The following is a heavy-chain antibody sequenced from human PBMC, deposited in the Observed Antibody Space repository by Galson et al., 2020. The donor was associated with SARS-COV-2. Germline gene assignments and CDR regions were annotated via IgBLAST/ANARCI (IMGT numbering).Heavy chain of an antibody. Sequence: FIFGTYSMNWVRQAPGKGLEWVSYISYSGTTTYYADSVKGRFTISRDSAKNSLYLQMSSLRAEDTALYYCARDRDATGRSFDYWGQGTLVTVSS. V-gene: IGHV3-48*04. CDR2: ISYSGTTT. CDR3: ARDRDATGRSFDY. D-gene: IGHD3-10*01. J-gene: IGHJ4*02. CDR1: FIFGTYS.